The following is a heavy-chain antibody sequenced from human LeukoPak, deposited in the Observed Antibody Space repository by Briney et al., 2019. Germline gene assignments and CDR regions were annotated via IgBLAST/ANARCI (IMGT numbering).Heavy chain of an antibody. CDR2: ISAYSGNT. V-gene: IGHV1-18*01. J-gene: IGHJ4*02. D-gene: IGHD3-22*01. CDR3: AISQGSYYDTSGYLGGDY. CDR1: GYTFTSYG. Sequence: ASVKVSCKASGYTFTSYGISWVRQAPGQGLEWVGWISAYSGNTNYAQKLQGRVTMTTETSTSTAYMELESLRSDDTAVYYCAISQGSYYDTSGYLGGDYWGQGTLVTVSS.